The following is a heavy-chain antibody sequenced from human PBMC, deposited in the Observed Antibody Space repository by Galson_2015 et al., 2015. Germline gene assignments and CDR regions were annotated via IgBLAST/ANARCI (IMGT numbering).Heavy chain of an antibody. V-gene: IGHV3-23*01. D-gene: IGHD2-15*01. CDR1: GFPFSSYA. Sequence: LRLSCAVSGFPFSSYAMGWVRQAPGTGLEGVSSIGDSGANTKYADSVKGRFTISRDNSKNTLYLQMNSLRGDDTAVYYCAKGGPYCSAGNCPGVFASWGQGTLVPVSS. CDR2: IGDSGANT. J-gene: IGHJ4*02. CDR3: AKGGPYCSAGNCPGVFAS.